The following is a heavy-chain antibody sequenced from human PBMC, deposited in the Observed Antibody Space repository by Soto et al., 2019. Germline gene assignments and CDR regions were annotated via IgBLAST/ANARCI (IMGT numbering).Heavy chain of an antibody. J-gene: IGHJ4*02. CDR3: AAGGGLPRYY. Sequence: PSVTLSLTCAVSGGSISSGGYSWSWIRQPPGKGLEWIGYIYHSGSTYCNPSLKSRVTISVDRSKNQFSLKLGSVTAADTAVYYCAAGGGLPRYYWGQGTLVTVSS. CDR2: IYHSGST. V-gene: IGHV4-30-2*01. D-gene: IGHD5-12*01. CDR1: GGSISSGGYS.